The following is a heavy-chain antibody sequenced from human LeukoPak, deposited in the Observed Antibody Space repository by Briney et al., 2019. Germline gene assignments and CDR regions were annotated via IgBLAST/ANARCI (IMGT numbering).Heavy chain of an antibody. J-gene: IGHJ6*03. CDR3: ARGRTDCNNGVCYSNYYYMDV. V-gene: IGHV1-8*01. CDR2: MNPNTGHT. Sequence: SVKVSCKPSGYAFSSYDINWLRQAPGQGLEWMGWMNPNTGHTGSAEQFQGRVTMTRNTSISTAYMELSSLKSDDTATYYCARGRTDCNNGVCYSNYYYMDVRGKGTTVTVSS. CDR1: GYAFSSYD. D-gene: IGHD2-8*01.